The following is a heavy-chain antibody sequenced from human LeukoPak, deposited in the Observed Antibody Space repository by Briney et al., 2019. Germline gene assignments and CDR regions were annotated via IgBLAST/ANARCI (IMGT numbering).Heavy chain of an antibody. J-gene: IGHJ4*02. V-gene: IGHV4-39*01. CDR1: GGSISSSSHY. Sequence: PSETLSLTCSVSGGSISSSSHYWGWIRQPPGKGLEWIGSFYYSGNTYYNPSLKSRVTISVDTSKNEFSLKLRSVTAADTAVYYCARTAGVAVAGSRQYFDYWGQGTLVTVSS. D-gene: IGHD6-19*01. CDR3: ARTAGVAVAGSRQYFDY. CDR2: FYYSGNT.